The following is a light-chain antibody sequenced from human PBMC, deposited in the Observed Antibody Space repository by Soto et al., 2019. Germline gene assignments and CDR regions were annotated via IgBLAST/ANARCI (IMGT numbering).Light chain of an antibody. V-gene: IGKV3-20*01. CDR1: QSVSTTY. Sequence: EIVLTQSPDTLSLSPGERATLSCRASQSVSTTYLAWFQQKPGQTPRLVISGASSRATGIPERFSGSGSGTDFTLTISRLEPEDFAVYWCQLYGSSPLFTFGPGTKVDIK. J-gene: IGKJ3*01. CDR3: QLYGSSPLFT. CDR2: GAS.